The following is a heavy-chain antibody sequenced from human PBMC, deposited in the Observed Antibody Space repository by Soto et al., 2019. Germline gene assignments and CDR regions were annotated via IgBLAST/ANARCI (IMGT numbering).Heavy chain of an antibody. CDR3: VKITMVRVVIIGPPSGMDV. D-gene: IGHD3-10*01. J-gene: IGHJ6*02. CDR2: ISSNGGGT. V-gene: IGHV3-64D*08. Sequence: GGSLRLSCSASGFTFSSYAMHWVRQAPGKGLEYVSAISSNGGGTYYADSVKCRFTISRDNSKNTLYLQMSSLRAEDTAVYYFVKITMVRVVIIGPPSGMDVWGQGTTVTVSS. CDR1: GFTFSSYA.